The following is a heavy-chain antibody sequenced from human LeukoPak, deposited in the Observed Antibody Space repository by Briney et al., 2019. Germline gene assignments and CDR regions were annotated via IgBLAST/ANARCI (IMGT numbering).Heavy chain of an antibody. J-gene: IGHJ4*02. Sequence: SETLSLTCTVSGGSISSGSYYWSWIRQPAGKGLEWIGSIYYSGSTYYNPSLKSRVTISVDTSKNQFSLKLSSVTAADTAVYYCARWNRQQLVHFDYWGQGTLVTVSS. CDR1: GGSISSGSYY. CDR3: ARWNRQQLVHFDY. V-gene: IGHV4-39*01. D-gene: IGHD6-13*01. CDR2: IYYSGST.